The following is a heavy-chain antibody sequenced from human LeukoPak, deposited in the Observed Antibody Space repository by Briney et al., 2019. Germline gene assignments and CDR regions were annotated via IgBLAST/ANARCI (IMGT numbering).Heavy chain of an antibody. CDR1: GGSISSYY. V-gene: IGHV4-59*08. CDR2: IYYSGST. Sequence: SETLSLTCTVSGGSISSYYWSWIRHPPGKGLEWIGYIYYSGSTNYNPSLKSRVNISVATSKNQFSLKLSSVTAADTAVYYCARHEVGATEYYFDYWGQGTLVTVSS. J-gene: IGHJ4*02. D-gene: IGHD1-26*01. CDR3: ARHEVGATEYYFDY.